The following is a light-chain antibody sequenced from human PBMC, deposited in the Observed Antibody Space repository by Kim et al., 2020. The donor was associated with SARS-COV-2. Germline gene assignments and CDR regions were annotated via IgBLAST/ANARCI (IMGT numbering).Light chain of an antibody. J-gene: IGKJ4*01. CDR2: KTS. CDR1: QSVNSW. Sequence: SASIGDRVTITCRASQSVNSWLAWYQQKPGKVPKLLIYKTSSLESGVPSRFSGSGSGTEFTLTISSLQPDDFATYYCQQYNSNPLTFGGGTKVEI. CDR3: QQYNSNPLT. V-gene: IGKV1-5*03.